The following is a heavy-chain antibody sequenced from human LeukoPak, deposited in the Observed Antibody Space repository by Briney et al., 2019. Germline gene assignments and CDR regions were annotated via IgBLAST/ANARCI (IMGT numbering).Heavy chain of an antibody. D-gene: IGHD5-18*01. CDR3: ARDIRGYNYGWFDY. Sequence: PSETLSLTCTVSGGYTNSYFWTWIRQPPGKGLEWIGYIYYSGSTKYNPSLKSRVTISLDTSKNQFSLNLSSVTAADTAVYYCARDIRGYNYGWFDYWGQGTLVTVSS. V-gene: IGHV4-59*01. CDR1: GGYTNSYF. J-gene: IGHJ4*02. CDR2: IYYSGST.